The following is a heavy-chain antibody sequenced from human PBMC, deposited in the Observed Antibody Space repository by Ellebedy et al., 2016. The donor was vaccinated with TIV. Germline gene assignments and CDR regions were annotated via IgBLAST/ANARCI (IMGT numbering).Heavy chain of an antibody. CDR2: ISTSSSHI. D-gene: IGHD3-22*01. Sequence: GESLKISCAASGFPFTDYAMNWVRQAPGKVLEWVSSISTSSSHIFQADSVKLRFTISRDDAQNSLYLQMNSLTAEDTAFYYCARDKRESGFGVWGQGTLVTVSS. CDR1: GFPFTDYA. J-gene: IGHJ4*02. CDR3: ARDKRESGFGV. V-gene: IGHV3-21*01.